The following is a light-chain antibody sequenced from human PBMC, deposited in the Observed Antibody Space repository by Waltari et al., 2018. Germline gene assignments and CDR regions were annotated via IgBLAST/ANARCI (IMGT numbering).Light chain of an antibody. V-gene: IGLV2-14*03. CDR3: SSYTSSNTLVV. CDR2: DVS. CDR1: SSDVGGYNY. Sequence: QSALTQPASVSGSHGQSITISCTGTSSDVGGYNYVSWYQQHPGKAPKLMIYDVSNRPSGVSNRFSGSKSGNTASLTISGLQAEDEADYYCSSYTSSNTLVVFGGGTKLTVL. J-gene: IGLJ2*01.